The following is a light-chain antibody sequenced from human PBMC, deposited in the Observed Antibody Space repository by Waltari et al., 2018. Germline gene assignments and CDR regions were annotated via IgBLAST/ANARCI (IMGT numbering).Light chain of an antibody. J-gene: IGKJ1*01. V-gene: IGKV4-1*01. CDR3: QQSYSSPWT. Sequence: DIVMTQSPDSLSVSLGERATINCKSGQSLLYSSNNKNYLAWYQQKPGQPPRLLISGASTRESGVPDRFSGSGSGTDFTLTISSLQPEDFAIYYCQQSYSSPWTFAQGTKVEIK. CDR2: GAS. CDR1: QSLLYSSNNKNY.